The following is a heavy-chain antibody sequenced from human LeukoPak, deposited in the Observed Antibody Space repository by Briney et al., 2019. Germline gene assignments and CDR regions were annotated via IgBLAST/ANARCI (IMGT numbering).Heavy chain of an antibody. D-gene: IGHD3-10*01. Sequence: TSETLSRNCAVYGGSFSGYYWSWIRQPPGKGLEWIGEINHSGSTNYNPSLKSRVTISVDTSKNQFSLKLSSVTAADTAVYYCARWITMVRGVIPPYYFDYWGQGTLVTVSS. CDR3: ARWITMVRGVIPPYYFDY. CDR1: GGSFSGYY. CDR2: INHSGST. V-gene: IGHV4-34*01. J-gene: IGHJ4*02.